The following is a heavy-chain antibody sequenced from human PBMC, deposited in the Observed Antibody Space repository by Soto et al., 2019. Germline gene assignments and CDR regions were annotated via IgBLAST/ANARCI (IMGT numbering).Heavy chain of an antibody. J-gene: IGHJ4*02. V-gene: IGHV1-3*01. CDR3: AILRYFDWLLALDY. Sequence: ASVKVSCKASGYTFTSYAMHWVLQAPGQRLEWMGWINAGNGDTKYSQKFQGRVTITRDTSASTAYMELSSLRSEDTAVYYCAILRYFDWLLALDYWGQGTLVTVSS. D-gene: IGHD3-9*01. CDR2: INAGNGDT. CDR1: GYTFTSYA.